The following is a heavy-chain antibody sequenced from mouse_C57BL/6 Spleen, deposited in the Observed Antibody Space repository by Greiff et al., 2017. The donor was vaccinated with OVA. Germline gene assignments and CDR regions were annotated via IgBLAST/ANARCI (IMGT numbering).Heavy chain of an antibody. J-gene: IGHJ1*03. CDR2: IYPGSGST. CDR1: GYTFTSHW. V-gene: IGHV1-55*01. Sequence: QVQLKQPGAELVKPGASVKMSCKASGYTFTSHWITWVKQRPGQGLEWIGDIYPGSGSTNYNEKFKSKATLTVDKSSSTAYMQLSSLTSEDSEVYYCSRGCYYGSSSWYFDVWGTGPSVTVSS. CDR3: SRGCYYGSSSWYFDV. D-gene: IGHD1-1*01.